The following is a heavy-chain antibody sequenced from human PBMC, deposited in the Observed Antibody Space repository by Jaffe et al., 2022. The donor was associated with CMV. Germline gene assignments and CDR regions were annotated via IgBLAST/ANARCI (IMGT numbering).Heavy chain of an antibody. CDR3: AKTISSGWVTQENYFDY. Sequence: VQLVESGGDLVQPGGSLRLSCAASGFTFSSYAMSWVRQAPGKGLEWVSVISGGGGSTFYAGSVKGRFTISRDTSTNTLFLQMNSLRAEDSALYYCAKTISSGWVTQENYFDYWGQGTLVTVSS. V-gene: IGHV3-23*04. CDR1: GFTFSSYA. J-gene: IGHJ4*02. D-gene: IGHD6-19*01. CDR2: ISGGGGST.